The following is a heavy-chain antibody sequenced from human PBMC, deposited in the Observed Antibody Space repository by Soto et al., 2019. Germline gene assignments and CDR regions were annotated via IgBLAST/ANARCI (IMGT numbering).Heavy chain of an antibody. V-gene: IGHV4-59*01. CDR2: IYYSGST. Sequence: PSETLSLTCTVSGGSISSYYWSWIRQPPGKGLEWIGYIYYSGSTNYNPSLKSRVTISVDTSKNQFSLKLSSVTAADTAVYYCARGYPVGYCSSTSCHLVYYYGMDVWGQGTTVTVSS. CDR1: GGSISSYY. D-gene: IGHD2-2*01. J-gene: IGHJ6*02. CDR3: ARGYPVGYCSSTSCHLVYYYGMDV.